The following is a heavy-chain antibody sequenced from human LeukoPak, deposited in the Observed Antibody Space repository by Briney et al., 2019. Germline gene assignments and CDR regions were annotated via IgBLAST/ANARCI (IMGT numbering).Heavy chain of an antibody. V-gene: IGHV4-38-2*02. CDR1: DYSISSGYGYY. CDR2: IYHSGIT. CDR3: ARDRISVADPPNWFDP. Sequence: SETLSLTCTVSDYSISSGYGYYWGWIRQPPGKGLEWIGNIYHSGITYYNHFNSSLKSRVTISIDTSKNQFSLKLSSVTAADTAVYYCARDRISVADPPNWFDPWGQGTLVTVSS. J-gene: IGHJ5*02. D-gene: IGHD6-19*01.